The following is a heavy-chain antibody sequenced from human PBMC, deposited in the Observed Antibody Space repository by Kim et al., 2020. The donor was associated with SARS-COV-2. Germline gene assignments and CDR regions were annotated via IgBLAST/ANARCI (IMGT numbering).Heavy chain of an antibody. D-gene: IGHD3-3*01. CDR3: ARDSSDFWSGYSTPYFFDH. CDR2: ISGGTNTK. J-gene: IGHJ4*02. V-gene: IGHV3-21*01. Sequence: GGSLRLSCEGSGFPFRSYSMNWVRQAPGKGLEWVSSISGGTNTKHYADSMKGRVTISRDNAKNSVYLQMDSLRAEDTAIYYCARDSSDFWSGYSTPYFFDHWGQGTRVTVSS. CDR1: GFPFRSYS.